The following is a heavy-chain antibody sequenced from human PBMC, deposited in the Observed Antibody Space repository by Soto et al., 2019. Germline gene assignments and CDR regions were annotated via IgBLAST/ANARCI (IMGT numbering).Heavy chain of an antibody. V-gene: IGHV4-59*08. D-gene: IGHD1-26*01. J-gene: IGHJ4*02. CDR2: IYYSGST. Sequence: ETLSLTCTVSGGSISSYYWSWIRQPPGKGLEWIGYIYYSGSTNYNPSLKSRVTISVGTSKNQFSLKLSSVTAADTAVYYCARRYGGNLDYWGQGTLVTVSS. CDR3: ARRYGGNLDY. CDR1: GGSISSYY.